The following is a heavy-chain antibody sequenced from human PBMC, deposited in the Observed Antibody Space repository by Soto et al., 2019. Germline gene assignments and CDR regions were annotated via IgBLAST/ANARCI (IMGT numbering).Heavy chain of an antibody. CDR3: AKDPQYYDFWSGYYRVNYYYYGMDV. D-gene: IGHD3-3*01. J-gene: IGHJ6*02. CDR2: ISYDGSNK. CDR1: GFTFSSYG. V-gene: IGHV3-30*18. Sequence: HPGGSLRLSCAASGFTFSSYGMHWVRQAPGKGLEWVAVISYDGSNKYYADSVKGRFTISRDNSKNTLYLQMNSLRAEDTAVYYCAKDPQYYDFWSGYYRVNYYYYGMDVWGQGTTVTVSS.